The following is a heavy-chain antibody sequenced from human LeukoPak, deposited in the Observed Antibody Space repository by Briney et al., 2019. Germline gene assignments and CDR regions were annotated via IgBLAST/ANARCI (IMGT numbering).Heavy chain of an antibody. CDR2: IYTSGST. CDR3: AREINYYFDY. Sequence: PSETLSLTCTVSGGSISSGSYYWSWIRQPAGKGLEWVGRIYTSGSTNYNPSLKSRVTISVDTSKNQFSLKLSSVTAADTAVYYCAREINYYFDYWGQGTLVTVSS. CDR1: GGSISSGSYY. J-gene: IGHJ4*02. V-gene: IGHV4-61*02. D-gene: IGHD1-20*01.